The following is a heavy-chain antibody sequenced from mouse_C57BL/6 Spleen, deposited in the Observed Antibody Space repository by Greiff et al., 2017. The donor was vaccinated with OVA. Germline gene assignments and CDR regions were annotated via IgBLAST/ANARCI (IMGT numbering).Heavy chain of an antibody. V-gene: IGHV1-7*01. J-gene: IGHJ2*01. D-gene: IGHD1-1*01. CDR1: GYTFTSYW. Sequence: VQLVESGAELAKPGASVKLSCKASGYTFTSYWMHWVKQRPGQGLEWIGYINPSSGYTKYNQKFKDKATLTADKSSSTAYMQLSSLTYEDSAVYYCARDTTVVAPFFDYWGQGTTLTVSS. CDR3: ARDTTVVAPFFDY. CDR2: INPSSGYT.